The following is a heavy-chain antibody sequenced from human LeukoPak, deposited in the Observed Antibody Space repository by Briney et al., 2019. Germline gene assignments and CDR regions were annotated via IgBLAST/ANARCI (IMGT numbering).Heavy chain of an antibody. CDR2: IYYSGST. V-gene: IGHV4-59*01. D-gene: IGHD3-10*01. CDR3: ARAINYYGSGSYEWFDP. J-gene: IGHJ5*02. Sequence: SETLSLTCTVSGGSISSYYWSWIRQPPGKGLEWLGYIYYSGSTNYNPSLKSRVTISVDTSKNQFSLKLSSVTAADTAVYYCARAINYYGSGSYEWFDPWGQGTLVTVSS. CDR1: GGSISSYY.